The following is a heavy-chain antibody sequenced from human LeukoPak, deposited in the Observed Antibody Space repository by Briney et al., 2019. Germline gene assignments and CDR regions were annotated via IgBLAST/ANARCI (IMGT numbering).Heavy chain of an antibody. CDR3: ARDRPSVHSSGYDPADYYFDY. Sequence: ASGKVSCKASGYTFTGYYMHWVRQAPGQGLEWMGWINPNSGGTNYAQKFPGRVTMTRDTSISTAYMELSRLRSDNTAVYYCARDRPSVHSSGYDPADYYFDYWGQGTLVTVSS. V-gene: IGHV1-2*02. D-gene: IGHD3-22*01. J-gene: IGHJ4*02. CDR2: INPNSGGT. CDR1: GYTFTGYY.